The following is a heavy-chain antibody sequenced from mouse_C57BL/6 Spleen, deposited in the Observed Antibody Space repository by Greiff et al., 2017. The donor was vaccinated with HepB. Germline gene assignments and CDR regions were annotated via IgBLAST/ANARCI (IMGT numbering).Heavy chain of an antibody. V-gene: IGHV1-64*01. CDR1: GYTFTSYW. Sequence: QVQLQQPGAELVKPGASVKLSCKASGYTFTSYWMHWVKQRPGQGLEWIGMIHPNSGSTNYNEKFKSKATLTVDKSSSTAYMQLSSLISEDSAVYYCAIYSNFPYYFDYWGQGTTLTVSS. D-gene: IGHD2-5*01. J-gene: IGHJ2*01. CDR3: AIYSNFPYYFDY. CDR2: IHPNSGST.